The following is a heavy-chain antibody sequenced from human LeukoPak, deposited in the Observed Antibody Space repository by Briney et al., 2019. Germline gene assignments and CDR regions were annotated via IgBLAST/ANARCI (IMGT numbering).Heavy chain of an antibody. CDR2: INPNSGGT. CDR1: GYTFTGYY. D-gene: IGHD6-6*01. Sequence: ASVKVSCKASGYTFTGYYMHWVRQAPGQGLEWMGWINPNSGGTNYAQKFQGRVTMTRDTSISTAYMELSRLRSDDTAVYYCARDLSYSSSSYTFDYWGQGTLVTVSS. CDR3: ARDLSYSSSSYTFDY. V-gene: IGHV1-2*02. J-gene: IGHJ4*02.